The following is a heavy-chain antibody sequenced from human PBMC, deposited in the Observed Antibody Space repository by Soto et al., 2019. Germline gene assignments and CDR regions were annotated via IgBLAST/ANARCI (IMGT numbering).Heavy chain of an antibody. D-gene: IGHD7-27*01. CDR2: INPNSGGT. CDR1: GYTFTGYY. CDR3: ARVVTGAKDY. J-gene: IGHJ4*02. V-gene: IGHV1-2*02. Sequence: VSVKVSCKASGYTFTGYYMHWVRQAPGKGLEWMGWINPNSGGTNYAQKFQGRVTMTRDTSISTAYMELSRLRSDDTAVYYCARVVTGAKDYWGQGTLVTVSS.